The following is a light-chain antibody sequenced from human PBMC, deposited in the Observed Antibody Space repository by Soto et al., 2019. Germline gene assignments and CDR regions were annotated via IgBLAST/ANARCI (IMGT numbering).Light chain of an antibody. CDR1: SSNVGSEY. CDR2: KNS. Sequence: QSVLTQAPSASGTPGQRVTISCSGSSSNVGSEYVSWFQQLPGTAPKLLIDKNSQRPSGVPDRFSGSKSGTSASRAISGLLSEDEAEYYCAAWDDSLSGWVLGGGTKVTVL. V-gene: IGLV1-47*01. J-gene: IGLJ3*02. CDR3: AAWDDSLSGWV.